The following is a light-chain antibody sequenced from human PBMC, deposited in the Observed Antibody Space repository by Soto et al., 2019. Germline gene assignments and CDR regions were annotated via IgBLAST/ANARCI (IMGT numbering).Light chain of an antibody. CDR3: QQYNSYRA. CDR2: KAS. CDR1: QSIDTW. Sequence: DIHMTQSPSTLSASVLDRCTITCRASQSIDTWLAWHQQKPGQVPKLLISKASSLESGVPSRFSGSGSGTEFTLTISSLQPDDSATYYCQQYNSYRAFGQGTKV. J-gene: IGKJ1*01. V-gene: IGKV1-5*03.